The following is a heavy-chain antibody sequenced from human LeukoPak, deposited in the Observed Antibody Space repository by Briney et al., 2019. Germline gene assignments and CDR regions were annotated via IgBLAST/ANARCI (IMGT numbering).Heavy chain of an antibody. J-gene: IGHJ4*02. Sequence: SQTLSLTCTVSGGSISSGGYYWSWIRQHPGKGLEWIGYIYYSGSTYYNPSLKSRVTISVDTSKDQFSLKLSSVTAADTAVYYCARVSGDYVDYWGQGTLVTVSS. CDR1: GGSISSGGYY. V-gene: IGHV4-31*03. CDR2: IYYSGST. D-gene: IGHD4-17*01. CDR3: ARVSGDYVDY.